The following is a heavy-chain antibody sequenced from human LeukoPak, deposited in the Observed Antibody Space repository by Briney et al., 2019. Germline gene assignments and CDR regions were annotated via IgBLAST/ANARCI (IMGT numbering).Heavy chain of an antibody. CDR2: IKSDGSYI. Sequence: GGSLRLSCAASGFTFSNSWMHWVRQGPGKGPVWVSRIKSDGSYITYADSVKGRFIISRDSAENTLYLQMNSLRVDDTAVYYCATGDSGWYNYRGQGTLVPVSA. D-gene: IGHD6-19*01. V-gene: IGHV3-74*03. J-gene: IGHJ4*02. CDR3: ATGDSGWYNY. CDR1: GFTFSNSW.